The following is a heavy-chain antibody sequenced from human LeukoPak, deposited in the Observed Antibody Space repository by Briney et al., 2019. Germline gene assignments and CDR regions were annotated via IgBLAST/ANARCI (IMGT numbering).Heavy chain of an antibody. Sequence: ASVKVSCKASGYTFTGYYMHWVRQAPGQGLEWMGWTNPNSGGTNYAQKFQGWVTMTRDTSISTAYMELSRLRSDDTAVYYCARGGPIMITFGGVIVIDHDVAFDIWGQGTMVTVSS. CDR3: ARGGPIMITFGGVIVIDHDVAFDI. D-gene: IGHD3-16*02. J-gene: IGHJ3*02. CDR2: TNPNSGGT. V-gene: IGHV1-2*04. CDR1: GYTFTGYY.